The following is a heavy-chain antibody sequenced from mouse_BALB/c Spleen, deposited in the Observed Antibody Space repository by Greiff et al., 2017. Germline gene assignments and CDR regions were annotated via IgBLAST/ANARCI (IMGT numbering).Heavy chain of an antibody. CDR2: ISYDGSN. CDR3: APTAEFAY. J-gene: IGHJ3*01. Sequence: VQLKESGPGLVKPSQSLSLTCSVTGYSITSGYYWNWIRQFPGNKLEWMGYISYDGSNNYNPSLKNRISITRDTSKNQFFLKLNSVTTEDTATYYCAPTAEFAYWGQGTLVTVSA. D-gene: IGHD1-2*01. V-gene: IGHV3-6*02. CDR1: GYSITSGYY.